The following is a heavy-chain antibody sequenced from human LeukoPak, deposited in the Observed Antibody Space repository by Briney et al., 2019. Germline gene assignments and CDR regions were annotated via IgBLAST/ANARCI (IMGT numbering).Heavy chain of an antibody. D-gene: IGHD3-22*01. CDR2: ISGSGGST. CDR1: GFTFSSYA. CDR3: RVVYFDY. J-gene: IGHJ4*02. Sequence: PGGSLRLSXAASGFTFSSYAMSWVRQAPGKGLEWVSGISGSGGSTYYADSVKGRFTISRDNSKNTLHLQMNSLRAEDTAVYYCRVVYFDYWGQRTLVTVSS. V-gene: IGHV3-23*01.